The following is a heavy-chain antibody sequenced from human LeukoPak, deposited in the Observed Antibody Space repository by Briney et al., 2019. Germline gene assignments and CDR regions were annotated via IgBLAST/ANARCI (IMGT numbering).Heavy chain of an antibody. Sequence: GGSLRLSCAASGFTFSNYSMNWVRQAPGKGLEWVSYITSGSSTIYYADSVKGRFTISRDNSKNTLYLQMNSLRAEDTAVYYCAKAPRILRYFDLWGRGTLVTVSS. CDR1: GFTFSNYS. CDR3: AKAPRILRYFDL. V-gene: IGHV3-48*01. CDR2: ITSGSSTI. J-gene: IGHJ2*01.